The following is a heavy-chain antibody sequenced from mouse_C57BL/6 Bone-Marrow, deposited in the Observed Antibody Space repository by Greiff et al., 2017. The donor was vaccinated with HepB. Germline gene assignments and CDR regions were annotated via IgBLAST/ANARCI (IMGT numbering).Heavy chain of an antibody. CDR2: IYPGGGYT. J-gene: IGHJ4*01. CDR3: ARAIYYYGSNHFDYAMDY. V-gene: IGHV1-63*01. CDR1: GYTFTNYW. Sequence: VQLQQSGAELVRPGTSVKMSCKASGYTFTNYWIGWAKQRPGHGLEWIGDIYPGGGYTNYNEKFKGKATLTADKSSSTAYMQFSSLTSEDSAIYYCARAIYYYGSNHFDYAMDYWGQGTSVTVSS. D-gene: IGHD1-1*01.